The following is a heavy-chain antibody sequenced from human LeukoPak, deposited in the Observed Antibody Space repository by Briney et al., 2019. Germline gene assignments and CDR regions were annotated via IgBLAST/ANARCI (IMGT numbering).Heavy chain of an antibody. D-gene: IGHD4-23*01. J-gene: IGHJ4*02. V-gene: IGHV1-2*02. Sequence: ASVKVSCKASGYTFTGYYMHWVRQAPGQGLEWMGWINPNSGDTNYAQKFQGRVTMTRDTSISTAYMELSRLRSDDTALYYCARLFFYGGNSVPFDYWGQGTLVTVSS. CDR3: ARLFFYGGNSVPFDY. CDR1: GYTFTGYY. CDR2: INPNSGDT.